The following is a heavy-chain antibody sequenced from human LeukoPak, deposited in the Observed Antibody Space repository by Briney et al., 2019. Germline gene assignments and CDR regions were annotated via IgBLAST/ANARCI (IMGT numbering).Heavy chain of an antibody. J-gene: IGHJ5*02. CDR1: GCTFSNAW. V-gene: IGHV3-15*01. D-gene: IGHD2-2*01. CDR3: TTDRGYCSSTSCYSSLWFGNWFDP. CDR2: IKSKTDGRTT. Sequence: PGGSLRLSCAASGCTFSNAWMSWVRQAPGKGLERVGRIKSKTDGRTTDYAAPVKGRFTISRDDSKNTLYLQMNSLKTEDTAVYYCTTDRGYCSSTSCYSSLWFGNWFDPWGQGTLVTVSS.